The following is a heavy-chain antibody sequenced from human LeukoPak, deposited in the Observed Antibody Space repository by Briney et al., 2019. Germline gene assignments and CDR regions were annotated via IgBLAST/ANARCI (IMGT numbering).Heavy chain of an antibody. V-gene: IGHV3-74*01. D-gene: IGHD3-16*01. J-gene: IGHJ4*01. CDR2: INGDGSRI. Sequence: GGSLRLSCVASGFTFSSHWMHWVRQVPGKGLMWVSRINGDGSRIHYGDSVKGRFTISRDNAKNTLYLQMTSLRGDDTAIYFCARDALGGRTKFDSWGHGSLVTVSS. CDR1: GFTFSSHW. CDR3: ARDALGGRTKFDS.